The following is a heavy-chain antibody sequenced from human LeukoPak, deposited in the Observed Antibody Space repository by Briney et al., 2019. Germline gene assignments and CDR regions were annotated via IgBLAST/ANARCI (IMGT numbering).Heavy chain of an antibody. CDR2: IWYDGSKE. J-gene: IGHJ4*02. CDR3: VNGDTSNRYNYDSSAPNYFDY. CDR1: GFTFSSYG. D-gene: IGHD3-22*01. Sequence: PGGSLTLSCAASGFTFSSYGMHWVRQAPGKGLEWVAVIWYDGSKEYYADSVKGRFTISRDNSKNTLYLQMNSLRAEDTAVYYCVNGDTSNRYNYDSSAPNYFDYWGQGTLVTVSS. V-gene: IGHV3-33*01.